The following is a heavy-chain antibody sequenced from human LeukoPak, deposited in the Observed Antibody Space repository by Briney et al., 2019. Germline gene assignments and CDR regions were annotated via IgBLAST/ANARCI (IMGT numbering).Heavy chain of an antibody. D-gene: IGHD1-26*01. CDR2: MNPNSGNT. J-gene: IGHJ4*02. V-gene: IGHV1-8*01. CDR1: GYTFTSYD. CDR3: ARVLETGSGSYYYY. Sequence: ASVKVSCKASGYTFTSYDINWVRQATGQGLEWMGWMNPNSGNTGYAQKFQGRVTMTRNTSIGTAYMELSSLRSEDTAVYYCARVLETGSGSYYYYWGQGTLVTVSS.